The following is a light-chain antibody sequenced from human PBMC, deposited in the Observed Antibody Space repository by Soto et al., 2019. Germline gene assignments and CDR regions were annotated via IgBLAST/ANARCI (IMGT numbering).Light chain of an antibody. CDR2: DVN. CDR3: SSYTSSSTRVV. CDR1: SSDVGRYNY. Sequence: QSALSQPASVSGSPGQSITISCTGTSSDVGRYNYVSWYQQHPGKAPKLMIYDVNNRPSGVSNRFSGSKSGNTASLTISGLQAEDEADYYCSSYTSSSTRVVFGGGTQLTGL. V-gene: IGLV2-14*01. J-gene: IGLJ2*01.